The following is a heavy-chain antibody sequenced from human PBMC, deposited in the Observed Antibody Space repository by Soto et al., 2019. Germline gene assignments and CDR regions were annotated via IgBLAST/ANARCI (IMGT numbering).Heavy chain of an antibody. CDR1: GVSISSYY. Sequence: PSETLSLTCTVSGVSISSYYWSWIRQPPGKGLEWIGYIYYSGSTNYSPSLKSRVTISVDTSKNQFSLKLSSVTAADTAVYYCARVSFLEWHPFDYWGQGTLVTVSS. CDR3: ARVSFLEWHPFDY. V-gene: IGHV4-59*01. D-gene: IGHD3-3*02. J-gene: IGHJ4*02. CDR2: IYYSGST.